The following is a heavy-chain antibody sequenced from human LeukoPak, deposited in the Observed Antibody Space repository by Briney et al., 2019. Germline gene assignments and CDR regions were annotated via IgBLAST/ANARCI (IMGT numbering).Heavy chain of an antibody. CDR3: AGSRVWANSGTWYYWFDP. CDR1: GGSISSSYY. CDR2: IYYSGST. V-gene: IGHV4-39*02. D-gene: IGHD6-13*01. Sequence: IPSETLSLTCTVSGGSISSSYYWGWIRLPPGKGLEWIGSIYYSGSTYYNPSLKSRGTISVDTSKNHFSLKLSSVTAADTAMYYCAGSRVWANSGTWYYWFDPWGQGTPVTVSS. J-gene: IGHJ5*02.